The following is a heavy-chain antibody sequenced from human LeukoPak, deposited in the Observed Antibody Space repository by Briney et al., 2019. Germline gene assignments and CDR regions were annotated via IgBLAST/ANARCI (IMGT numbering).Heavy chain of an antibody. CDR3: AKGLWDILVVPDAPFDY. Sequence: GGSLRLSCAASGFTFSNYGMSWVRQAPGKGLEWVSAISGSGGSTYYADSLKGRFTISRDNSKNTLYLQMNSLRAEDTAVYYCAKGLWDILVVPDAPFDYWGQGTLVTVSS. J-gene: IGHJ4*02. D-gene: IGHD2-2*01. CDR1: GFTFSNYG. CDR2: ISGSGGST. V-gene: IGHV3-23*01.